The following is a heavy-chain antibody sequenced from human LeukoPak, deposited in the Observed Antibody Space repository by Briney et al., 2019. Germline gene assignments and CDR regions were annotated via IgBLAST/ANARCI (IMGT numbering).Heavy chain of an antibody. J-gene: IGHJ2*01. CDR3: ARDRAGYSSGWRYFDL. D-gene: IGHD6-19*01. CDR2: INHSGST. V-gene: IGHV4-34*01. CDR1: GGSFSGYY. Sequence: PSETLSLTCAVYGGSFSGYYWSWIRQPPGKGLEWIGEINHSGSTNYNPSLKSRVTISVDTSKNQFSLKLSSVTAADTAVYYCARDRAGYSSGWRYFDLWGRGTLVTVSS.